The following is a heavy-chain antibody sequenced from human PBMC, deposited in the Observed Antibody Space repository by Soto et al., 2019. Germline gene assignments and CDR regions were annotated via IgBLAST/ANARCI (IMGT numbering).Heavy chain of an antibody. CDR1: GFTFSSYA. J-gene: IGHJ4*02. D-gene: IGHD6-19*01. V-gene: IGHV3-53*01. Sequence: PGGSLRLSCAASGFTFSSYAMSWVRQAPGKGLEWVSVIYSGGSTYYADSVKGRFTISRDNSKNTLYLQMNSLRAEDTAVYYCARDSSGSLYFDYWGQGTLVTVSS. CDR3: ARDSSGSLYFDY. CDR2: IYSGGST.